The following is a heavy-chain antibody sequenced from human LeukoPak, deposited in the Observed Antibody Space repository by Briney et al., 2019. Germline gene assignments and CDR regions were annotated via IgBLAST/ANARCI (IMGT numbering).Heavy chain of an antibody. V-gene: IGHV1-46*01. CDR2: INPSGGST. Sequence: ASVTVSCKASGYTFTSYYMHWVRQAPGQGLEWMGIINPSGGSTSYAQKFQGRVTMTRDTSTSTVYMELSSLRSEDTAVYYCARCVSLYGMDVWGQGTTVTVSS. CDR1: GYTFTSYY. CDR3: ARCVSLYGMDV. J-gene: IGHJ6*02.